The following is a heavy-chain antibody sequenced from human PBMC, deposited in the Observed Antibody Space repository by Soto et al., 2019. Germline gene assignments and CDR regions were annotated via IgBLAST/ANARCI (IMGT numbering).Heavy chain of an antibody. CDR2: IYHSGST. CDR3: AKTRGYSSGWYEDY. Sequence: QVQLQESGPGLVKPSGTLSLTCAVSGGSISSSNWWSWVRQPPEKGLEWIGEIYHSGSTNYNPSLKSRVTISVDKSKNQFSLKLSSVTAADTAVYYCAKTRGYSSGWYEDYWGQGTLVTVSS. J-gene: IGHJ4*02. D-gene: IGHD6-19*01. CDR1: GGSISSSNW. V-gene: IGHV4-4*02.